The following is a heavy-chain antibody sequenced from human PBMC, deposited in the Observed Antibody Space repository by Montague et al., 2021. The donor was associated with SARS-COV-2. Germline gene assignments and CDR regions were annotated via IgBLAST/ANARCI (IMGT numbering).Heavy chain of an antibody. D-gene: IGHD1-1*01. CDR3: ARAQNICFIANCVNYFDL. CDR1: GGSIRSYY. CDR2: VHYTGST. Sequence: ETLSLTCEVSGGSIRSYYWSWIRQSPGKGLEWIGYVHYTGSTKYNPSLKTRVTLSLDTPKNHFSLRLNSVTAADTAVYYCARAQNICFIANCVNYFDLWGLGALVSVSS. V-gene: IGHV4-59*01. J-gene: IGHJ4*02.